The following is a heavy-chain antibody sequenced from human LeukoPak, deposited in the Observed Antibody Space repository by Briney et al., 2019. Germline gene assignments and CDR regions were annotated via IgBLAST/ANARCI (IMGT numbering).Heavy chain of an antibody. Sequence: PGGSLRLSCAASGFTFSSYAMSWVRQALGKGLEWVSAISGSGSTYYADSVKGRFTISRDNSKNTLYLQMNSLRAEDTAVYHCAKQYSSSWHYFDYWGQGTLVTVSS. V-gene: IGHV3-23*01. CDR2: ISGSGST. CDR3: AKQYSSSWHYFDY. D-gene: IGHD6-13*01. CDR1: GFTFSSYA. J-gene: IGHJ4*02.